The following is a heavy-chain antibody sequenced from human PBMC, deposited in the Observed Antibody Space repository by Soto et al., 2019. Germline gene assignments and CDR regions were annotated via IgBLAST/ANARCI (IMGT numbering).Heavy chain of an antibody. J-gene: IGHJ4*02. Sequence: EVQLVESGGGLVQPGRSLRLSCAASGFTFDDYAMHWVRQAPGKGLEWVSGISWNSGSIGYADSVKGRFTISRDNAKNSLYLQMNSLRAENRPLYYWARGGCSSPGCSPDYGGQEPRVTVPP. V-gene: IGHV3-9*01. CDR3: ARGGCSSPGCSPDY. CDR1: GFTFDDYA. CDR2: ISWNSGSI. D-gene: IGHD2-2*01.